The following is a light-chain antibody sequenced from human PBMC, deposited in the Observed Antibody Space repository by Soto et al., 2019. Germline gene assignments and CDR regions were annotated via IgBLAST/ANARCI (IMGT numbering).Light chain of an antibody. CDR1: QNIISW. Sequence: DIQMTQSPSTVSASVGDRVTITCRASQNIISWLAWYQQQPGRAPKLLIYAASILQSGVPSRFSGSGSGTDFTLTINSLQPEDFATYYCQQAYGLPVTFGQGTLLEIK. J-gene: IGKJ5*01. CDR2: AAS. CDR3: QQAYGLPVT. V-gene: IGKV1-12*01.